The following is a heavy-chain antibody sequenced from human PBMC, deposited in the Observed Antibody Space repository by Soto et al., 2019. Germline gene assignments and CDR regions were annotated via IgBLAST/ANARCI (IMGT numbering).Heavy chain of an antibody. J-gene: IGHJ5*02. Sequence: GDAVKVSCKAYGYTFTSYGITWVRQAPGQGLERMGWISSYNGNTNYAQKLQGRVTMTTDTSTSTAYMELRSLRSDDTPLYYCARFDSSIEEGSWFDPWGQGTPVNSP. CDR2: ISSYNGNT. CDR1: GYTFTSYG. D-gene: IGHD6-13*01. CDR3: ARFDSSIEEGSWFDP. V-gene: IGHV1-18*04.